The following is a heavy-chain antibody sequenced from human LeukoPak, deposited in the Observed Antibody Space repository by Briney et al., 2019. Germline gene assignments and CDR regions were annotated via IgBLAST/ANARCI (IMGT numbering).Heavy chain of an antibody. J-gene: IGHJ4*02. Sequence: SVKVSCKASGGTFSSYAISWVRQAPGQGLEWMGRIIPILGIANYAQKFQGRVTITADKSTSTAYMELSSLRFEDTAVYYCARVFPNTERLAHFDYWGQGTLVTVSS. CDR2: IIPILGIA. V-gene: IGHV1-69*04. CDR1: GGTFSSYA. CDR3: ARVFPNTERLAHFDY. D-gene: IGHD2-21*01.